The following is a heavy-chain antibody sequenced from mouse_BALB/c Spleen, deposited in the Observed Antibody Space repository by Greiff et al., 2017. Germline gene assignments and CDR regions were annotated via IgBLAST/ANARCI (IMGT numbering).Heavy chain of an antibody. CDR2: ISYSGST. CDR3: ARGVGWFAY. V-gene: IGHV3-2*02. CDR1: GYSITSDYA. J-gene: IGHJ3*01. Sequence: EVQLQQSGPGLVKPSQSLSLTCTVTGYSITSDYAWNWIRQFPGNKLEWMGYISYSGSTSYNPSLKSRISITRDTSKNQFFLQLNSVTTEDTATYYCARGVGWFAYWGQGTLVTVSA.